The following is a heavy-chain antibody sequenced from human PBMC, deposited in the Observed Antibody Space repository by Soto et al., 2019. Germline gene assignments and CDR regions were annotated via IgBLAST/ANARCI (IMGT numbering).Heavy chain of an antibody. Sequence: ASVNFSCQASGYTFTSCYMHWVRQAPGQGLEWMGIINPSGGSTSYAQKFQGRVTMTRDTSTSTVYMELSSLRSEDTAVYYCARGWTTAIQDHWGQGTLVTFSS. D-gene: IGHD4-17*01. V-gene: IGHV1-46*01. CDR2: INPSGGST. CDR3: ARGWTTAIQDH. J-gene: IGHJ4*02. CDR1: GYTFTSCY.